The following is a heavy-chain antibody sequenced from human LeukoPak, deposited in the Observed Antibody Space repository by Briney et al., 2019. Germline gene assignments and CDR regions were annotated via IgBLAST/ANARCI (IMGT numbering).Heavy chain of an antibody. CDR3: ARDHGYGLYYFDY. D-gene: IGHD5-18*01. V-gene: IGHV1-69*06. Sequence: SVKVSCKASGGTFSSYDNSRVRQAPGPGLELMRGTSPIFGTANYAQKFQGRVTITADKSTSTAYMELSSLRSEDTAVYYCARDHGYGLYYFDYWGQGTLVTVSS. CDR2: TSPIFGTA. CDR1: GGTFSSYD. J-gene: IGHJ4*02.